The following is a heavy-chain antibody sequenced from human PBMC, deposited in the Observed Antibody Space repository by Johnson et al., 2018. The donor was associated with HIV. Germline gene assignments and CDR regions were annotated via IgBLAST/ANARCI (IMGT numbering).Heavy chain of an antibody. CDR1: GITVGTNY. D-gene: IGHD3-9*01. CDR2: IFSVGDV. J-gene: IGHJ3*02. V-gene: IGHV3-66*02. CDR3: ARDGRDLVTRGSCDI. Sequence: VQLVESGGGLVQPGGSLRLSCAASGITVGTNYMSWVRQAPGKGLEWVSVIFSVGDVYYADSVKGRFTISRDNSKNMVYLQMNSLRPEDTAVYYCARDGRDLVTRGSCDIWGQGTMVTVSS.